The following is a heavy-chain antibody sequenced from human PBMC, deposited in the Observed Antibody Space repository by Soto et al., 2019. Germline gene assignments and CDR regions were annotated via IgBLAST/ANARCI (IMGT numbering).Heavy chain of an antibody. D-gene: IGHD3-3*02. CDR1: GGSLSRGDHY. J-gene: IGHJ4*02. CDR2: IYYSGST. V-gene: IGHV4-30-4*01. Sequence: PSETLSLACTGSGGSLSRGDHYWSWIRQPPGKGLEWIGYIYYSGSTYYNPSLKSRVTISVDTSKNQFSLKLSSVTAAGTAVYYCARGFSIDWYTYYFDYWGQGPLVTVSA. CDR3: ARGFSIDWYTYYFDY.